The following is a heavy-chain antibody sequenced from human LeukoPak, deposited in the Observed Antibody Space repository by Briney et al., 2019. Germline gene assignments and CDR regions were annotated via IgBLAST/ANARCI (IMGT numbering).Heavy chain of an antibody. Sequence: GGSLRLSCAASGFTFSSYAIHWVRQAPGKGLEFVSAINRYGDSTYYANSVKGRFTISRDDSKNTVYLQMGSLRAEDMAVYYCARFPVASGPAYYYMDVWGKGTTVTISS. CDR1: GFTFSSYA. J-gene: IGHJ6*03. D-gene: IGHD6-25*01. CDR3: ARFPVASGPAYYYMDV. V-gene: IGHV3-64*01. CDR2: INRYGDST.